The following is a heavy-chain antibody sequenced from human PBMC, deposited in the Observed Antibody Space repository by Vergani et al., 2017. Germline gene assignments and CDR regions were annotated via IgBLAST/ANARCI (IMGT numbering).Heavy chain of an antibody. CDR3: TKGSVYDHDRAGHGYDPYTGFDL. V-gene: IGHV3-9*01. Sequence: EVDLVESGGGLAQPGGSLRLSCEASGITFWHFGMHWVRQGPGKGLEWVAGISWNSGAVDYADSVRGRFTISRDNAKNSLFLEMNSLRFEDTAVYFCTKGSVYDHDRAGHGYDPYTGFDLWGQGTLVTVSS. D-gene: IGHD5/OR15-5a*01. CDR1: GITFWHFG. J-gene: IGHJ3*01. CDR2: ISWNSGAV.